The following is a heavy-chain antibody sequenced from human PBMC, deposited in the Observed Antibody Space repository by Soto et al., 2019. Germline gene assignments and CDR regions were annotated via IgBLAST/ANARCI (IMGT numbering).Heavy chain of an antibody. Sequence: GGSLRLSCAASGFTFDDYAMHWVRQAPGKGLEWVSGISWNSGSIGYADSVKGRFTISRDNAKNSLYLQMNSLRAEDTALYYCAKDTKAKLVSAGMDVWGKGTTVTVSS. J-gene: IGHJ6*03. D-gene: IGHD6-13*01. CDR1: GFTFDDYA. CDR3: AKDTKAKLVSAGMDV. V-gene: IGHV3-9*01. CDR2: ISWNSGSI.